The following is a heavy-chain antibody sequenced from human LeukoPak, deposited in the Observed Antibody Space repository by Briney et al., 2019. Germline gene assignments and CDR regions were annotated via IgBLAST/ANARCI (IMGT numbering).Heavy chain of an antibody. D-gene: IGHD3-22*01. CDR3: ARGGFYYDSSGYYGIDY. Sequence: SETLSLTRTVSGGSISSATYYWSWIRQPPGKGLEWIGYIYYSGSTNYNPSLKSRVTISVDTSKNQFSLKLSSVTAADTAVYYCARGGFYYDSSGYYGIDYWGQGTLVTVSS. V-gene: IGHV4-61*01. CDR1: GGSISSATYY. J-gene: IGHJ4*02. CDR2: IYYSGST.